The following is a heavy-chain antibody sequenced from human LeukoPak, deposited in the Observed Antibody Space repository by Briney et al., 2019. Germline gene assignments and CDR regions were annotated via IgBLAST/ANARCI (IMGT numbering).Heavy chain of an antibody. CDR1: GYTFTSYD. D-gene: IGHD2-2*01. CDR2: MNPNSGNT. V-gene: IGHV1-8*01. J-gene: IGHJ5*02. CDR3: ARAPCIRSTSCYWFDP. Sequence: ASVEVSCKASGYTFTSYDINWVRQATGQGLEWMGWMNPNSGNTGYAQKFQGRVTMTRNTSISTAYMELSSLRSEDTAVYYCARAPCIRSTSCYWFDPWGQGTLVTVSS.